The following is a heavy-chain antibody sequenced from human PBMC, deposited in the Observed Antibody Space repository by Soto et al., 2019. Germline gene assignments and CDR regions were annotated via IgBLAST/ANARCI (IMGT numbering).Heavy chain of an antibody. CDR3: ARRGAGRGHYYYGMDV. CDR2: IYPGDSDT. CDR1: GYSFTNYL. V-gene: IGHV5-51*01. D-gene: IGHD6-19*01. J-gene: IGHJ6*02. Sequence: GESLKISCQGSGYSFTNYLIVWVRQMPGKGLEWMGLIYPGDSDTRYSPSFQGQVTISADKSINTAYLQWSSLKPSDTAMYYCARRGAGRGHYYYGMDVWGQGTTVTVSS.